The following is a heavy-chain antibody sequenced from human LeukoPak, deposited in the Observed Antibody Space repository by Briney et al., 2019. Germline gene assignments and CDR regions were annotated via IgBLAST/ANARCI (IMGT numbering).Heavy chain of an antibody. CDR1: GFTFSSYE. J-gene: IGHJ4*02. CDR3: ARDFYGSGSYYDLQFDY. Sequence: PGGFLRLSCAASGFTFSSYEMNWVRQAPGKGLEWVSYISSSGSTIYYADSVKGRFTISRDNAKNSLYLQMNSLRAEDTAVYYCARDFYGSGSYYDLQFDYWGQGTLVTVSS. D-gene: IGHD3-10*01. CDR2: ISSSGSTI. V-gene: IGHV3-48*03.